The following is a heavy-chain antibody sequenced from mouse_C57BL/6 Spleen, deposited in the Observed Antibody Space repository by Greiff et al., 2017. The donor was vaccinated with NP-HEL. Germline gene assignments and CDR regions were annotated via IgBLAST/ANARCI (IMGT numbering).Heavy chain of an antibody. CDR1: GYAFSSSW. D-gene: IGHD1-2*01. Sequence: VQLQQSGPELVKPGASVKISCKASGYAFSSSWMNWVKQRPGKGLEWIGRIYPGDGDTNYNGKFKGKATLTADKSSSTAYMQLSSLTSEDSAVYFCATGITTALDYWGQGTTLTVSS. CDR2: IYPGDGDT. J-gene: IGHJ2*01. CDR3: ATGITTALDY. V-gene: IGHV1-82*01.